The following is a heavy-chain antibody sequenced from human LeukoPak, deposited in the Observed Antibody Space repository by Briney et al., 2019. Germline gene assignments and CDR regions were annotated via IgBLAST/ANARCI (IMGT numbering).Heavy chain of an antibody. CDR3: ARGRRAYYYYGMDV. CDR2: IYSGGST. CDR1: GFTVSSNY. Sequence: GGSLRLSCAASGFTVSSNYMSWVRQAPGKGLEWVSVIYSGGSTYYADSVKGRFTISGDSSKNTLYLQMNSLRAEDTAVYYCARGRRAYYYYGMDVWGQGTTVTVSS. V-gene: IGHV3-53*01. J-gene: IGHJ6*02.